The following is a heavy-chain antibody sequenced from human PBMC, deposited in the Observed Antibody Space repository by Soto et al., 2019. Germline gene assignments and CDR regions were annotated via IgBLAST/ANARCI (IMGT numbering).Heavy chain of an antibody. D-gene: IGHD6-13*01. CDR3: ARTPYSSSWTYFDY. J-gene: IGHJ4*02. Sequence: GGSLRLSCAASGFTFSTYWMTWVRQAPGKGLEWVSYISSSSSTIYYADSVKGRFTISRDNAKNSLYLQMNSLRDEDTAVYYCARTPYSSSWTYFDYWGQGTLVTVSS. V-gene: IGHV3-48*02. CDR1: GFTFSTYW. CDR2: ISSSSSTI.